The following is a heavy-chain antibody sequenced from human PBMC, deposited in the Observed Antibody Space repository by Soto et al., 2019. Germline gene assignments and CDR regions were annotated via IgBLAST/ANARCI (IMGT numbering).Heavy chain of an antibody. V-gene: IGHV4-59*12. Sequence: SETLSLTCTVSGGSISSYYWSWIRQPPGKGLEWIGYIYYSGSTNYNPSLKSRVTISVDKSTNHFFLQLTSVNAADTAVYFCAKGGRVYYGSGSYFDSWGQGIVVTVSS. CDR2: IYYSGST. J-gene: IGHJ4*02. CDR1: GGSISSYY. D-gene: IGHD3-10*01. CDR3: AKGGRVYYGSGSYFDS.